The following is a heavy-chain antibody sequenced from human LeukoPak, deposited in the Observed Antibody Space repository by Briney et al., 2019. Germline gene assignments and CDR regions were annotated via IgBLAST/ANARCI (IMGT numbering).Heavy chain of an antibody. CDR1: GGSISSGDYY. CDR3: ARDLSGQSNPYFDY. Sequence: SQTLSLTCTVSGGSISSGDYYWSWIRQPPGKGLEWIGYISYSGSTYYNPSLKSRVTISVDTSKNQFSLKLSSVTAADTAVYYCARDLSGQSNPYFDYWGQGTLVTVSS. CDR2: ISYSGST. D-gene: IGHD4-11*01. V-gene: IGHV4-30-4*08. J-gene: IGHJ4*02.